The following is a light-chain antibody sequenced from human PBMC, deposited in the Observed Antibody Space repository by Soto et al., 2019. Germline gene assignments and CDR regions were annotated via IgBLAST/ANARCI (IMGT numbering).Light chain of an antibody. V-gene: IGKV3D-20*02. CDR3: QQRSNWPIT. J-gene: IGKJ5*01. CDR2: GAS. Sequence: EIGLTQSPDTLSLSPGERVTLSCRASKSFSRSYLAWYQQKPGQAPRLLIYGASSRATGIPDRFSGSGSGTDFTLTISRLEPEDFAVYYCQQRSNWPITFGQGTRLEIK. CDR1: KSFSRSY.